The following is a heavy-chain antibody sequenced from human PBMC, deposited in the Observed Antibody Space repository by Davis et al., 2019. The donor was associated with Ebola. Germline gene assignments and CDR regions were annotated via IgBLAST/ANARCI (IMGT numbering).Heavy chain of an antibody. J-gene: IGHJ4*02. CDR1: GGSISSYY. Sequence: MPSETLSLTCTVSGGSISSYYWGWVRQPPGKGLEWIGSIYYSGSTYYNTSLKSRITISVDTSKNQFSLNLSSVTAADTAVYYCASGTDILTGYLVVWGQGTLVTVSS. CDR2: IYYSGST. CDR3: ASGTDILTGYLVV. D-gene: IGHD3-9*01. V-gene: IGHV4-39*01.